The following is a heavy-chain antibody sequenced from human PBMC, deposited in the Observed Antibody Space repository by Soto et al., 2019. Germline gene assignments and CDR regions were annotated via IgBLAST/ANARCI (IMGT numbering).Heavy chain of an antibody. CDR1: GGSISSGGYY. CDR3: ARVYGVPYYFDY. Sequence: SETLSLTCTVSGGSISSGGYYWSWIRQHPGKGLEWIGYIYYSGSTYYNPSLKSRVTISVDTSKNQFSLKLSSVTAADTAVYYCARVYGVPYYFDYWGQGTLVTVSS. J-gene: IGHJ4*02. CDR2: IYYSGST. D-gene: IGHD2-2*02. V-gene: IGHV4-31*03.